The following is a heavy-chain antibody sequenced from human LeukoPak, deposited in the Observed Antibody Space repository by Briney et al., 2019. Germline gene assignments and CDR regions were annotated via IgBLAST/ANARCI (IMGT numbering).Heavy chain of an antibody. V-gene: IGHV4-59*01. CDR2: ISYSGST. CDR3: ARDFHNYFDY. CDR1: VDSITGYY. D-gene: IGHD5-24*01. J-gene: IGHJ4*02. Sequence: SPFCSVPVDSITGYYCSLIRHPPGNRLEWIGYISYSGSTNYNPSLKSRVTISVDTSKNQFSLKLSSVTAADTAVYYCARDFHNYFDYWGQGTLVTVSS.